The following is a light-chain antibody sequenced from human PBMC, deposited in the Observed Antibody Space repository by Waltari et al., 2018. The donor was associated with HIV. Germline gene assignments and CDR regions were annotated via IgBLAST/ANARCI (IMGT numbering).Light chain of an antibody. V-gene: IGKV2D-29*01. Sequence: DIVMTQPPLSLSVTPGPPASISCKSNQSLQHSTGKTYFYWYLQKSGQPPQLLIYEVSNRFSGVPYRFSGSGSGTDFTLKISRVEAEDVGVYYCLQSLQLPLTFGGGTKVEIK. CDR3: LQSLQLPLT. CDR1: QSLQHSTGKTY. J-gene: IGKJ4*01. CDR2: EVS.